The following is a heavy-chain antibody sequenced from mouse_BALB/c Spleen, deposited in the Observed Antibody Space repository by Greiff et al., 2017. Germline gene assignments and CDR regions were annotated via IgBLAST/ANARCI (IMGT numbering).Heavy chain of an antibody. V-gene: IGHV5-6*01. J-gene: IGHJ1*01. D-gene: IGHD2-2*01. CDR3: ARPNYGYDSYWYFDV. Sequence: DVQLVESGGDLVKPGGSLKLSCAASGFTFSSYGMSWVRQTPDKRLEWVATISSGGSYTYYPDSVKGRFTISRDNAKNTLYLQMSSLKSEDTAMYYCARPNYGYDSYWYFDVWGAGTTVTVSS. CDR2: ISSGGSYT. CDR1: GFTFSSYG.